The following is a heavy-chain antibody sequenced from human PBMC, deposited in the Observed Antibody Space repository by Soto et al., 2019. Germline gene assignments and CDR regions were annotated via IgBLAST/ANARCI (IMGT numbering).Heavy chain of an antibody. J-gene: IGHJ5*02. Sequence: EVQLLESGGGLVQPGGSLRLSCAASGFTFSSYAMSWVRQAPGKGLEWVSAISGSGGSTYYADSVKGRFTISRDNSKNTLYLQMNSLRAEDTAVYYCAKDHQQARYSSSWPWFDPWGQGTLVTVSS. D-gene: IGHD6-13*01. CDR3: AKDHQQARYSSSWPWFDP. V-gene: IGHV3-23*01. CDR2: ISGSGGST. CDR1: GFTFSSYA.